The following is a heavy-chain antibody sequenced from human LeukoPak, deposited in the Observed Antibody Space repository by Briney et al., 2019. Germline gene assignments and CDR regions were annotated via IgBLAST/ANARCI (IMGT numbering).Heavy chain of an antibody. J-gene: IGHJ3*02. CDR3: AKDMGGSHGAFDI. Sequence: PGGSLRLSCAASGFAFDYYGMHWVRQAPGKGLEWVSGISWNSVSIAYADSVEGRFTISRDNAKNSLHLQMNSLGPEDTALYYCAKDMGGSHGAFDIWGQGTMVIVSS. CDR1: GFAFDYYG. CDR2: ISWNSVSI. D-gene: IGHD1-26*01. V-gene: IGHV3-9*01.